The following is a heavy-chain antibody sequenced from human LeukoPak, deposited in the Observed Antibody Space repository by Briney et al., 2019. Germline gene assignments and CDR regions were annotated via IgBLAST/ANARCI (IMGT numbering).Heavy chain of an antibody. J-gene: IGHJ4*02. D-gene: IGHD3-3*01. Sequence: SVKVSCKASGGTFISYAISWVRQAPGQGLEWMGRIIPIFGTANYAQKFQGRVTITTDESTSTAYMELSSLRSEDTAVNYCARGTDYDFWSGYYRYWGQGTLVTVSS. CDR2: IIPIFGTA. CDR3: ARGTDYDFWSGYYRY. V-gene: IGHV1-69*05. CDR1: GGTFISYA.